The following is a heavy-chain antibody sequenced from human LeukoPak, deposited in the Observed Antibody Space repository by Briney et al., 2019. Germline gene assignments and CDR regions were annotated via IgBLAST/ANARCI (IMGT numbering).Heavy chain of an antibody. CDR1: GFTFSTFA. D-gene: IGHD1-26*01. CDR2: IYSGGST. CDR3: AKWGRLPTPNWFDP. V-gene: IGHV3-23*03. Sequence: GGSLRLSCAASGFTFSTFAMSWVRQAPGKGLEWVSVIYSGGSTYYADSVKGRFTISRDNSKNTLYLQMNSLRAEDTAVYYCAKWGRLPTPNWFDPWGQGTLVTVSS. J-gene: IGHJ5*02.